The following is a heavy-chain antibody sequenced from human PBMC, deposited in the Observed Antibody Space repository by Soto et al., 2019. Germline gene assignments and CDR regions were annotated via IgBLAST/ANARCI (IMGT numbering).Heavy chain of an antibody. CDR1: GYSFTRYG. Sequence: QVKLVQSRAEVKNPGASVKVSCKASGYSFTRYGIAWARQAPGQGLEWMGWINTYNGNTNYAQNLQGRFTLTTDTSTSTAYMELTSLRSNDTAIYYCAMVDVYVTPSPQDVWGQGTTVIVSS. J-gene: IGHJ6*02. V-gene: IGHV1-18*01. CDR3: AMVDVYVTPSPQDV. CDR2: INTYNGNT. D-gene: IGHD3-16*01.